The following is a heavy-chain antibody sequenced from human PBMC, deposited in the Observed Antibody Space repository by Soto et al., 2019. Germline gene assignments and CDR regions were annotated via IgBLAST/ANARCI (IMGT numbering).Heavy chain of an antibody. CDR2: ISGSGGST. CDR1: GFTFGSYA. J-gene: IGHJ3*02. D-gene: IGHD3-22*01. V-gene: IGHV3-23*01. CDR3: AKDPSFSMIVAIPGAFDI. Sequence: PGGSLRLSCAASGFTFGSYAVSWVRQAPGKGLEWVSAISGSGGSTYYADSVKGRFTISRDNSKNTLYLQMNSLRAEDTAVYYCAKDPSFSMIVAIPGAFDIWGQGTMVTVSS.